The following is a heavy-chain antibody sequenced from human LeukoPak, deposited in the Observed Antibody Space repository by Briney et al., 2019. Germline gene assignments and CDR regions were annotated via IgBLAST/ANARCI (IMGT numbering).Heavy chain of an antibody. CDR1: GYTFTGYY. D-gene: IGHD3-10*01. CDR2: INPKSGGT. Sequence: ASVKVSCKASGYTFTGYYIHWVRQAPGQGLEWMGWINPKSGGTNYAQKFQGRATMTRDTSISTAYMELSRLRSDDTAVYFCARVIGFGELSLGHWGQGTLVTVSS. CDR3: ARVIGFGELSLGH. V-gene: IGHV1-2*02. J-gene: IGHJ4*02.